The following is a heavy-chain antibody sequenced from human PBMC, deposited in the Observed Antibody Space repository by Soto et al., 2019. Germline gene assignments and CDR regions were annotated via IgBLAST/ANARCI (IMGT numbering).Heavy chain of an antibody. CDR3: ARDWVYYDFWSGYLDY. V-gene: IGHV3-48*02. J-gene: IGHJ4*02. Sequence: GGSLRLSCAASGFTFSSYSMNWVRQAPGKGLEWVSYISSSSSTIYYADSVKGRFTISRDNAKNSLYLQMNSLRDEDTAVYYCARDWVYYDFWSGYLDYWGQGTLVTVSS. CDR2: ISSSSSTI. D-gene: IGHD3-3*01. CDR1: GFTFSSYS.